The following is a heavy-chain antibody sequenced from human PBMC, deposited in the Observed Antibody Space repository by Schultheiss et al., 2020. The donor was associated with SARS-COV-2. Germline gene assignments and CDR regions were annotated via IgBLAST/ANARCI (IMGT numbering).Heavy chain of an antibody. Sequence: GGSLRLSCAASGFTFSSYGMHWVRQAPGKGLEWVAVIWYDGSNKYYADSVKGRFTISRDNAKNTLYLQMNSLRAEDTAVYYCARDRYLYGMDVWGQGTLVTVSS. CDR3: ARDRYLYGMDV. D-gene: IGHD1-1*01. CDR1: GFTFSSYG. V-gene: IGHV3-33*01. CDR2: IWYDGSNK. J-gene: IGHJ6*02.